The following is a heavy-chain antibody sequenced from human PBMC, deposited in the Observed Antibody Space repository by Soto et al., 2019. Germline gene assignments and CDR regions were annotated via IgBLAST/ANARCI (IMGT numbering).Heavy chain of an antibody. CDR2: IIPILGIA. J-gene: IGHJ5*02. Sequence: QVQLVQSGAEVKKPGSSVKVSCKASGGTFSSYTISWVRQAPGQGLEWMGRIIPILGIANYAQKFQGRVTITADKSTSTAYMELSSLRSEDTAVYYCARASPCGVVMPFDPWGQGTLVTVSS. V-gene: IGHV1-69*02. D-gene: IGHD3-3*01. CDR3: ARASPCGVVMPFDP. CDR1: GGTFSSYT.